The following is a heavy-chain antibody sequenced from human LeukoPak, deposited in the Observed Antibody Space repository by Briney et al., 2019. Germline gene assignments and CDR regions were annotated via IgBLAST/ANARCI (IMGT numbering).Heavy chain of an antibody. CDR3: ARGGSRSYTSSTLDY. Sequence: SETLSLTCAVYGEPFSGYYWSWVRQPPGKGLEWIGEINHSGSTNYNPSLKSRVTISVDTSKNRFSLQLSSVTAADTAVYYCARGGSRSYTSSTLDYWGQGSLVTVSS. D-gene: IGHD6-6*01. CDR2: INHSGST. CDR1: GEPFSGYY. V-gene: IGHV4-34*01. J-gene: IGHJ4*02.